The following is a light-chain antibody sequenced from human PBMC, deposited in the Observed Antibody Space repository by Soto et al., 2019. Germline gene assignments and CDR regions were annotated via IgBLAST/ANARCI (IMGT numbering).Light chain of an antibody. J-gene: IGLJ1*01. Sequence: QSVLTQPASVSGSPGQSVTISCTGPRSDIGDSNFISWYQHSPGKAPRLLIYEVNNRPSGVSKRFSGSKSGSTASLIISRLQTEDEADYYCVSFTSSTTYVFGSGTKVTV. CDR1: RSDIGDSNF. CDR3: VSFTSSTTYV. CDR2: EVN. V-gene: IGLV2-14*01.